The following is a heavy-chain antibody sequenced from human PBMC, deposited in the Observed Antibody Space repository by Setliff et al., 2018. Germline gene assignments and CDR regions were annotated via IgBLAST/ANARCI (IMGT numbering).Heavy chain of an antibody. CDR3: AKVKKPLIRGSGFDY. D-gene: IGHD2-8*01. V-gene: IGHV3-30*02. CDR1: GFVFGTYG. CDR2: VRFDGSYK. J-gene: IGHJ4*02. Sequence: GESLKISCAASGFVFGTYGMHWVRQAPGKGLDWVASVRFDGSYKVYADSVKGRFTISRDNSESTLFLQMTSLRPEDTGIYYCAKVKKPLIRGSGFDYWGRGTLVTV.